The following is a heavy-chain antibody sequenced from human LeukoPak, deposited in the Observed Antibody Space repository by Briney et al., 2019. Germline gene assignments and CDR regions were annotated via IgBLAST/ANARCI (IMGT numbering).Heavy chain of an antibody. CDR3: AREGYYDSSGYYPHPYFDY. J-gene: IGHJ4*02. D-gene: IGHD3-22*01. CDR1: GFTFSDYY. Sequence: GGSLRLSCAASGFTFSDYYMSWIRQAPGKGLEWVSYISSSGSTIYYADSVKGRSTISRDNAKNSLYLQMNSLRAEDTAVYYCAREGYYDSSGYYPHPYFDYWGQGTLVTVSS. CDR2: ISSSGSTI. V-gene: IGHV3-11*04.